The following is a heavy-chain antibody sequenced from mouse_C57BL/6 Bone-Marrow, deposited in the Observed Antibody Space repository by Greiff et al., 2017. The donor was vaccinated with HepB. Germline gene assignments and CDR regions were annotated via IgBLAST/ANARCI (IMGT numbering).Heavy chain of an antibody. J-gene: IGHJ3*01. CDR1: GFSFNTYA. Sequence: EVKLMESGGGLVQPKGSLKLSCAASGFSFNTYAMNWVRQAPGKGLEWVARIRSKSNNYATYYADSVKDRFTISRDDSESMLYLQMNNLKTEDTAMYYCGRGAWFAYWGQGTLVTVSA. CDR3: GRGAWFAY. V-gene: IGHV10-1*01. CDR2: IRSKSNNYAT.